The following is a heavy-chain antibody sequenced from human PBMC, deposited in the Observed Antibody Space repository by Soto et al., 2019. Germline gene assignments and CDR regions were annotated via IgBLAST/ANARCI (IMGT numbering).Heavy chain of an antibody. J-gene: IGHJ6*02. CDR1: GFTFSSYW. Sequence: EVQLLESGGGLVQPGGSLRLSCAASGFTFSSYWMSWVRQAPGKGLEWVANIKQDGSEKYYVDSVKGRFTISRDNAKNSLYLQMNSLRAEDTAVYYCARERAAALTSRTYYYYGMDVWGQGTTVTVSS. V-gene: IGHV3-7*03. CDR2: IKQDGSEK. CDR3: ARERAAALTSRTYYYYGMDV. D-gene: IGHD6-13*01.